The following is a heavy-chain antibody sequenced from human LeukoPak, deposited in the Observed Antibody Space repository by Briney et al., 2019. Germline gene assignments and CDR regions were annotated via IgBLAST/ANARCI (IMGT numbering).Heavy chain of an antibody. V-gene: IGHV3-30*04. Sequence: GGSLRLSCAASGFTFSSYAMHWVRQAPGKGLEWVAVISYDGSNKYYADSVKGRFTISRDNSKNTLYLQMNSLRAEDTAVYYCAKDPELVLGSYFDYWGQGTLVTVSS. D-gene: IGHD6-13*01. J-gene: IGHJ4*02. CDR1: GFTFSSYA. CDR3: AKDPELVLGSYFDY. CDR2: ISYDGSNK.